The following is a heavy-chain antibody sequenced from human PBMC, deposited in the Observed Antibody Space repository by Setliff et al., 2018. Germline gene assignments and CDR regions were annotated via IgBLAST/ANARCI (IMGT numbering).Heavy chain of an antibody. V-gene: IGHV3-7*04. CDR1: GFTFSTYW. J-gene: IGHJ4*02. CDR2: IKQDGSDK. CDR3: ARGGYSYGY. D-gene: IGHD5-18*01. Sequence: GGSLRLSCAASGFTFSTYWMSWVRQAPGKGLEWVANIKQDGSDKYYVDSVKGRFTISRDNAKNPLYLQMNNLRAEDTAVYYCARGGYSYGYWGQGTLVTVSS.